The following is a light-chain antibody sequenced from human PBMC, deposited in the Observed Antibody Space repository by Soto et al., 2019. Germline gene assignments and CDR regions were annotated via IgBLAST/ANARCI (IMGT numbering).Light chain of an antibody. CDR2: DVS. Sequence: QSVLPQLTPGAWAPGRAFTIPFPVRSSDVGGYNYVSWYQQHPGKAPKLMIYDVSNRPSGVSNRFSGSKSGNTASLTISGLQAEDEADYYCSSYTSSRDVFGTGTKVTVL. V-gene: IGLV2-14*01. J-gene: IGLJ1*01. CDR1: SSDVGGYNY. CDR3: SSYTSSRDV.